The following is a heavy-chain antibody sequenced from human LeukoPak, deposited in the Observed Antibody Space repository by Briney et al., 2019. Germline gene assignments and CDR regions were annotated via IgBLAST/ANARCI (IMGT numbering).Heavy chain of an antibody. V-gene: IGHV3-53*01. Sequence: GGSLRLSCAASGFTVSSHYMSWFRQAPGKGLEWVSAIYRDGRTFYADAVKGRFTISRDNPKNTLYLQMNSLRAEDTAVYYCASGSSSWYGDYFDYWGQGTLVTVSS. CDR1: GFTVSSHY. CDR3: ASGSSSWYGDYFDY. D-gene: IGHD6-13*01. CDR2: IYRDGRT. J-gene: IGHJ4*02.